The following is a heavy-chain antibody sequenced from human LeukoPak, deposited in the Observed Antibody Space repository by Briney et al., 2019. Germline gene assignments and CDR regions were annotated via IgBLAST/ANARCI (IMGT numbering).Heavy chain of an antibody. CDR1: GYTFTGYY. Sequence: ASVKVSCKASGYTFTGYYMHWVRQAPGQGLEWMGWINPNSGGTNYAQNFQGRVTMTRDTSISTAYMELSRLRSDDTAVYYCARVVVADDGVHWGQGTLVTVSS. CDR3: ARVVVADDGVH. CDR2: INPNSGGT. V-gene: IGHV1-2*02. J-gene: IGHJ4*02. D-gene: IGHD2-15*01.